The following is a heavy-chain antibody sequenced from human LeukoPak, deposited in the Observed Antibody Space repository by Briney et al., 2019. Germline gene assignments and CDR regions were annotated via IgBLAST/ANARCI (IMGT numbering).Heavy chain of an antibody. D-gene: IGHD1-14*01. CDR2: IRYDGSNK. J-gene: IGHJ3*02. V-gene: IGHV3-30*02. CDR3: AKDQGGTGDAFDI. CDR1: GFSFSSYG. Sequence: GGSLRLSCAASGFSFSSYGMHWVRQAPGKGLEWVAFIRYDGSNKYYADSVKGRFTISRDNSKNTLYLQINSLRAEDTAVYYCAKDQGGTGDAFDIWGQGTMVTVSS.